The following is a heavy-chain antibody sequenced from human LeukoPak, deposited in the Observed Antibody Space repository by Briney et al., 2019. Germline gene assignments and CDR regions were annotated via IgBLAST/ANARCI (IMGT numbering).Heavy chain of an antibody. CDR1: GFTFSSYS. J-gene: IGHJ3*02. D-gene: IGHD6-19*01. V-gene: IGHV3-48*01. CDR2: ISSSSSTI. Sequence: RTGGSLRLSCAASGFTFSSYSMNWVRQAPGKGLEWVSYISSSSSTIYYADSVKGRFTISRDNSKNTLYLQMNSLRADDTAVYYCAKVEVVAGSSSGPLDIWGQGTMVTVSS. CDR3: AKVEVVAGSSSGPLDI.